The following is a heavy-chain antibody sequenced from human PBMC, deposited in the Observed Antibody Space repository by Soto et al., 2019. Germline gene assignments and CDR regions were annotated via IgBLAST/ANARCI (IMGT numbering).Heavy chain of an antibody. CDR3: AKDFQWVRLEYFFDY. J-gene: IGHJ4*02. Sequence: QVQLVESGGGVVQPGRSLRLSCAASGFAFNTYGMHWVRQAPGKGLEWVAVISNDGSNKSYADSVKGLFTISRDNSKNTLYLQMNSLRPEDTAVYFWAKDFQWVRLEYFFDYWGQGTLVTVSS. CDR1: GFAFNTYG. D-gene: IGHD5-12*01. CDR2: ISNDGSNK. V-gene: IGHV3-30*18.